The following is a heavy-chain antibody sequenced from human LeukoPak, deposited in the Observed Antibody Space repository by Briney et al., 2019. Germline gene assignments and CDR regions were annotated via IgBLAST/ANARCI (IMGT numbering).Heavy chain of an antibody. D-gene: IGHD1-14*01. CDR2: ISGSGGTT. V-gene: IGHV3-23*01. J-gene: IGHJ6*02. CDR1: GFTFDDYA. Sequence: GRSLRLSCAASGFTFDDYAMHWVRQAPGKGLEWVSVISGSGGTTYYADSVKGRFTISRDSSKNTLYLQMNSLRAEDTAVYYCAKVSGGGLYYDGMDVWGQGTTVTVSS. CDR3: AKVSGGGLYYDGMDV.